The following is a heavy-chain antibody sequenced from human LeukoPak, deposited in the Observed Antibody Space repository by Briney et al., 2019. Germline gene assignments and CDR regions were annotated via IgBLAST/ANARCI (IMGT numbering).Heavy chain of an antibody. D-gene: IGHD3-22*01. V-gene: IGHV1-69*04. Sequence: SVKVSRKASLGTLSSHTISWVRQAPAQEREWMGRIIPILGIANTAHKLQGRVTITADISTSTAYMELSSLRSEDTAVYYCARDPRPVEYYYDSSCYSPSGYSYYGMDVWGQGTTVTVSS. CDR3: ARDPRPVEYYYDSSCYSPSGYSYYGMDV. J-gene: IGHJ6*02. CDR1: LGTLSSHT. CDR2: IIPILGIA.